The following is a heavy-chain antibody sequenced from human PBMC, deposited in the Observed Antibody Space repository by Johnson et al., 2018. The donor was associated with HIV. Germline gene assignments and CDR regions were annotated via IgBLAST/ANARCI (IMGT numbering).Heavy chain of an antibody. CDR2: IRYDGSNK. V-gene: IGHV3-30*02. J-gene: IGHJ3*01. CDR3: AKSTQANIFRESGPYGAFDV. Sequence: QVQLVESGGGVVQPGGSLRLSCAASGFTFSSYGMHWVRQAPGKGLEWVAFIRYDGSNKYYADSVKGRFTISRDNSKNTLYVQMNSLRGEDTAVYYCAKSTQANIFRESGPYGAFDVWGQGTMVTVSS. CDR1: GFTFSSYG. D-gene: IGHD3-10*01.